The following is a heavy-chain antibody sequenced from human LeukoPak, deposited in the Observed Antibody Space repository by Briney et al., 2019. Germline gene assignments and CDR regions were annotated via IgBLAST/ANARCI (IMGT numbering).Heavy chain of an antibody. CDR3: GREGRVYSYGIVDY. CDR1: GFTFSSYA. V-gene: IGHV3-30-3*01. Sequence: GGSLRLSCAASGFTFSSYAMHWVRQAPGKGLEWVAVISYDGSNKYYADSVKGRFTISRDNSKNTLYLQMNSLRAEDTAVYYCGREGRVYSYGIVDYWGQGTLVTVSS. J-gene: IGHJ4*02. D-gene: IGHD5-18*01. CDR2: ISYDGSNK.